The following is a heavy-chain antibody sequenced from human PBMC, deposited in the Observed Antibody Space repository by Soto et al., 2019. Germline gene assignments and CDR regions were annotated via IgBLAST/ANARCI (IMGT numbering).Heavy chain of an antibody. CDR3: ARASVVVVGPPLD. V-gene: IGHV3-21*01. J-gene: IGHJ1*01. CDR1: GFTFSSYS. Sequence: EVQLVESGGGLVKPGGSLRLSCAASGFTFSSYSMNWVRQAPGKGLEWVSSISSSSSYIYYADSVKGRFTISRDNAKNSLYLQRNSLRAEDTAVYYCARASVVVVGPPLDWGQGTLVTVSS. CDR2: ISSSSSYI. D-gene: IGHD3-22*01.